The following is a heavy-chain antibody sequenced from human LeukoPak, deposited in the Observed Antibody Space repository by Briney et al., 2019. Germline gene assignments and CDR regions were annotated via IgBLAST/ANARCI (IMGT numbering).Heavy chain of an antibody. Sequence: GGSLRFSCAASGFNFANHAMSWVRQTPGKGLEWASAISGGGDITYYADSVTGRFTISRDNSKDTLFLQMHSLRPGDTAVYYCVREDTPATANYWGQGTLVTISS. V-gene: IGHV3-23*01. CDR1: GFNFANHA. J-gene: IGHJ4*02. CDR3: VREDTPATANY. D-gene: IGHD2-21*02. CDR2: ISGGGDIT.